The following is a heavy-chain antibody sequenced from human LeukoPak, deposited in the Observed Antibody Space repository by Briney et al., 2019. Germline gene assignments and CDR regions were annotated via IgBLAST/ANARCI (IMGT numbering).Heavy chain of an antibody. D-gene: IGHD6-19*01. CDR2: ISGSGGST. CDR3: AKHLIAVAGPGYGY. Sequence: AGGSLRPSCAASGFTFSSYSMNWVRQAPGKGLEWVSAISGSGGSTYYADSVKGRFTISRDNSKNTLYLQMNSLRAEDTAVYYCAKHLIAVAGPGYGYWGQGTLVTVSS. CDR1: GFTFSSYS. J-gene: IGHJ4*02. V-gene: IGHV3-23*01.